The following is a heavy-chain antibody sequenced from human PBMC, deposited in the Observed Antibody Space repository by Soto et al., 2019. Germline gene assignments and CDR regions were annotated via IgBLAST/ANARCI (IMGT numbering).Heavy chain of an antibody. J-gene: IGHJ6*02. CDR2: IIPIFGTA. Sequence: RASVKVSCKASGGTFSSYAISWVRQAPGQGLEWMGGIIPIFGTANYAQKFQGRVTITADESTSTAYMELSSLRSEDTAVYYCARACSSTSCAITYYYYGMDVWGQGTTVTVSS. CDR1: GGTFSSYA. CDR3: ARACSSTSCAITYYYYGMDV. D-gene: IGHD2-2*01. V-gene: IGHV1-69*13.